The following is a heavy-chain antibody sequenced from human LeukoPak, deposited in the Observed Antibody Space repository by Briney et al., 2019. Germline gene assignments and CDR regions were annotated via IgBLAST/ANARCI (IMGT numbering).Heavy chain of an antibody. CDR2: IYYSGST. J-gene: IGHJ4*02. Sequence: SQTLSLTCTVSGGSISSGGYYWSWIRQHPGKGLEWIGYIYYSGSTYYNPSLKSRVTISVDTSKNQFSLKLSSVTAADTAVYYCARGIEYYYDSSGYLDYFDYWGQGTLVTVSS. CDR1: GGSISSGGYY. V-gene: IGHV4-31*03. CDR3: ARGIEYYYDSSGYLDYFDY. D-gene: IGHD3-22*01.